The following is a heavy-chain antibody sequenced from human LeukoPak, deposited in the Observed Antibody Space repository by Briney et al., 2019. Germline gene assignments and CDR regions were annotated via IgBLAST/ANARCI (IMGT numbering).Heavy chain of an antibody. CDR2: INHSGST. J-gene: IGHJ4*02. D-gene: IGHD3-3*01. CDR1: GGSFSGYY. CDR3: ARDLGVEGFDY. Sequence: PSETLSLTCAVYGGSFSGYYWSWIRQPPGKGLEWIGEINHSGSTNYNPSLKSRVTISVDTSKNQFSLQLNSVTPEDTAVYYCARDLGVEGFDYWGQGTLVTVSS. V-gene: IGHV4-34*01.